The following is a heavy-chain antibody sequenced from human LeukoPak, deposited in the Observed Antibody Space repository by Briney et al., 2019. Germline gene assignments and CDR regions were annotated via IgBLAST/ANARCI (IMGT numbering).Heavy chain of an antibody. V-gene: IGHV3-23*01. CDR2: ISGSGGNT. D-gene: IGHD1-26*01. CDR3: AKSGGGGYHYYYYHMDA. Sequence: GGSLRLSCAASGFSFSNFAMNWVRLAPGKGLEWVSSISGSGGNTYYADSVNGRVTISRDNSMDTLYLHINGLRVEDTATYFCAKSGGGGYHYYYYHMDAWGKGTTVTVSS. J-gene: IGHJ6*03. CDR1: GFSFSNFA.